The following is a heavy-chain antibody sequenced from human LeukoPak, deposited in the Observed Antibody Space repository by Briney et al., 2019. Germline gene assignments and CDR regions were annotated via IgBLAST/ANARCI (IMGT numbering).Heavy chain of an antibody. Sequence: GGSLRLSCAASGFTFSSYGMSWVRQAPGKGLEWVSSISSSSYIYYADSVKGRFTISRDNAKNSLYLQMNSLRAEDTAVYYCARAADDYWGQGTLVTVSS. V-gene: IGHV3-21*01. CDR1: GFTFSSYG. D-gene: IGHD6-25*01. CDR3: ARAADDY. CDR2: ISSSSYI. J-gene: IGHJ4*02.